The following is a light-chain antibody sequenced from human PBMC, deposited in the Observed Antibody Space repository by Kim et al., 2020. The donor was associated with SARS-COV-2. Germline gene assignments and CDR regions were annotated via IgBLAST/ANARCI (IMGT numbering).Light chain of an antibody. J-gene: IGLJ2*01. CDR3: QAWDSSTVV. CDR2: QDS. Sequence: YELTQPPSVSVSPGQTASITCSGDKLGDKYACWYQQKPGQSPVLVIYQDSKRPSGIPERFSGSNSGNTATLTISGTRAMDEADYYCQAWDSSTVVFGGG. CDR1: KLGDKY. V-gene: IGLV3-1*01.